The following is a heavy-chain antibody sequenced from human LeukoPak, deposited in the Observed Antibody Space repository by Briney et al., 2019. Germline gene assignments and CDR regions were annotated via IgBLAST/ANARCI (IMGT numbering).Heavy chain of an antibody. Sequence: GASAKVSCKASGGTFSSYAISWVRQAPGQGLEWMGGIIPIFGTANYAQKFQGRVTITADKSTSTAYMELSGLRSEDTAVYYCARELDAEVEGLANFVYWGQGTLVTVSS. CDR3: ARELDAEVEGLANFVY. CDR1: GGTFSSYA. J-gene: IGHJ4*02. D-gene: IGHD2-2*01. V-gene: IGHV1-69*06. CDR2: IIPIFGTA.